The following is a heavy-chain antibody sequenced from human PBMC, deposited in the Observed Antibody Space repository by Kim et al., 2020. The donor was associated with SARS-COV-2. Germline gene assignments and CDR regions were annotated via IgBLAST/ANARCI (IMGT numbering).Heavy chain of an antibody. J-gene: IGHJ4*02. Sequence: ASVKVSCKASGYTFTSYYMHWVRQAPGQGLEWMGIINPSGGSTSYAQKFQGRVTMTRDTSTSTVYMELSSLRSEDTAVYYCARDIVVVPAAMGFDYWGQGTLVTVSP. V-gene: IGHV1-46*01. CDR3: ARDIVVVPAAMGFDY. CDR1: GYTFTSYY. CDR2: INPSGGST. D-gene: IGHD2-2*01.